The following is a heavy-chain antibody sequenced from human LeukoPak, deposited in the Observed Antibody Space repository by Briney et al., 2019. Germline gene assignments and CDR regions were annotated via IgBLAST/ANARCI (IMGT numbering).Heavy chain of an antibody. CDR1: GGSISSYS. CDR3: AGTYYYGSGSLYYFDY. J-gene: IGHJ4*02. V-gene: IGHV4-59*01. Sequence: SETLSLTCTVSGGSISSYSWSWVRQPPGKGLEWIGYIYYSGSTNYNPSLKTRVTISVDTSKNQFSLKLSSVTAADTAVYYCAGTYYYGSGSLYYFDYWGQGTLVTVSS. D-gene: IGHD3-10*01. CDR2: IYYSGST.